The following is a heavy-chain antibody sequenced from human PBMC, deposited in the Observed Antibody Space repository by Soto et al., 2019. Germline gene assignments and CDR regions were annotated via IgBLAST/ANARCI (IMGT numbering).Heavy chain of an antibody. CDR2: IQPKTGGGTA. D-gene: IGHD4-17*01. V-gene: IGHV3-15*01. J-gene: IGHJ3*02. CDR3: ATDYGCAIQI. CDR1: GLSFSDVK. Sequence: EVQLVASGGVLVKPGESLRLSCAGSGLSFSDVKMTWVRQLPGKGLEWVGRIQPKTGGGTADYPAAVRGKFTISRDASKNTQDMNLNSLKTEHRAVYYYATDYGCAIQIWGQATTVTVSS.